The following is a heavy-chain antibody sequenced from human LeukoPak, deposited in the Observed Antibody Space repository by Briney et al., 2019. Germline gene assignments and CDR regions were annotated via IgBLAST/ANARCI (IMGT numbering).Heavy chain of an antibody. CDR1: GFTFTSSA. CDR3: AAGDYGDYDFYGMDV. CDR2: IVVGSGNT. J-gene: IGHJ6*02. Sequence: GASVKVSCKASGFTFTSSAMQWVRQARGQRLEWIGWIVVGSGNTNYAQKFQERVTITRDMSTSTAYMELSSLRSEDTAVYYCAAGDYGDYDFYGMDVWGQGTTVTVSS. D-gene: IGHD4-17*01. V-gene: IGHV1-58*02.